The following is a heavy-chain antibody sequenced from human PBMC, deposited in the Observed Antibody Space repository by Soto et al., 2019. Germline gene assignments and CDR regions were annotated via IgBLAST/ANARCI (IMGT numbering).Heavy chain of an antibody. V-gene: IGHV4-4*02. CDR1: GGSITNTDW. Sequence: QVQLQESGPGLVKPSGTLSLTCAVSGGSITNTDWWTWVRQPPGMGLEWVGDISLSGNTNYNPSLDSRAAISLDQSRNQFSLILHSVTAADTAVYYCAYRGSSGPFWGQGTLVTVYS. CDR2: ISLSGNT. CDR3: AYRGSSGPF. J-gene: IGHJ4*02. D-gene: IGHD3-22*01.